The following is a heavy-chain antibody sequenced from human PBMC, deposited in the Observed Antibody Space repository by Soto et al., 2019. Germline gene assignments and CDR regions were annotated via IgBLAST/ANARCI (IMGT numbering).Heavy chain of an antibody. CDR3: ARELIVVVPAASYYYYYGMDV. J-gene: IGHJ6*02. CDR1: GFTFSSYS. V-gene: IGHV3-21*01. D-gene: IGHD2-2*01. Sequence: LRLSCAASGFTFSSYSMNWVRQAPGKGQEWVSSISSSSSYIYYADSVKGRFTISRDNAKNSLYLQMNSLRAEDAAVYYCARELIVVVPAASYYYYYGMDVWGQGTTVTVSS. CDR2: ISSSSSYI.